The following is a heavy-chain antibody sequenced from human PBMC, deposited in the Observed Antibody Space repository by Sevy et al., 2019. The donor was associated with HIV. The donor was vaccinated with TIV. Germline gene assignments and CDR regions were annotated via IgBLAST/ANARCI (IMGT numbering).Heavy chain of an antibody. CDR3: ATSPTGYYGMDV. CDR1: GGSISSYY. CDR2: INYSGST. Sequence: SETLSLTCTVSGGSISSYYWSWIRQPPGKGLEWIGYINYSGSTNYNPSLKSRVTISVDTSKNQFSLKLSSVTAADTAVYYCATSPTGYYGMDVWGQGTTVTVSS. J-gene: IGHJ6*02. D-gene: IGHD4-17*01. V-gene: IGHV4-59*01.